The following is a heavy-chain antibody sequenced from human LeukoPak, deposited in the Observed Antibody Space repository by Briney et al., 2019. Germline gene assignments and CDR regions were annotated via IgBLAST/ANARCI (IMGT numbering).Heavy chain of an antibody. CDR1: GFTFSSYD. Sequence: GGSLRLSCAASGFTFSSYDMHWVRQGTGKGLEWVSGIGTVGDTYYPGSVKGRFTISREDAKNSLYLQMNSLRAGDTGVYYCARGLKYYGLDVWGQGTTVTVSS. V-gene: IGHV3-13*04. CDR3: ARGLKYYGLDV. CDR2: IGTVGDT. J-gene: IGHJ6*02.